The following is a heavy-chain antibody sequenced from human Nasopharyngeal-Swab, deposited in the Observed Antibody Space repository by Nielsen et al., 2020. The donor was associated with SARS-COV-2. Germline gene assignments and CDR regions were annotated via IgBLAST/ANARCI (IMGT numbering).Heavy chain of an antibody. CDR3: ARDGGYSYGYQGRRDWFDP. CDR2: IIPIFGTA. CDR1: GGTFSSYA. D-gene: IGHD5-18*01. V-gene: IGHV1-69*13. Sequence: SVKVSCKASGGTFSSYAISWVRQAPGQGLEWMGGIIPIFGTADYAQKFQSRVTITADESTSTAYMELSSLRSEDTAVYYCARDGGYSYGYQGRRDWFDPWGQGTLVTVSS. J-gene: IGHJ5*02.